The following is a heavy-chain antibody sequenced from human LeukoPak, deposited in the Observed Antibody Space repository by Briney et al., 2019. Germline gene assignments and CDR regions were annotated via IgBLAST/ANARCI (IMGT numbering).Heavy chain of an antibody. CDR1: GFTFSSYW. J-gene: IGHJ4*02. CDR2: IKQDGSEK. Sequence: GGSLRLSCAASGFTFSSYWMSWVRQAPGKGLEWVANIKQDGSEKYYVDPVKGRFTISRDNAKNSLYLQMNSLRAEDTAVYYCAREGYSSSWSPFDYWGQGTLVTVSS. V-gene: IGHV3-7*01. CDR3: AREGYSSSWSPFDY. D-gene: IGHD6-13*01.